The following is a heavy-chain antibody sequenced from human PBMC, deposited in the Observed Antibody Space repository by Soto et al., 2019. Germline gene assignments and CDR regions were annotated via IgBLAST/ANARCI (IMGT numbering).Heavy chain of an antibody. CDR2: ISSSSSYI. CDR3: ARDERTLLYYYYGMDV. J-gene: IGHJ6*02. Sequence: PGGSLRLSCAASGFTFSNYGMNWVRQAPGKGLEWVSSISSSSSYIYYADSVKGRFTISRDNAKNSLYLQMNRLRAEDTAVYYCARDERTLLYYYYGMDVWGQGTTVTVSS. CDR1: GFTFSNYG. V-gene: IGHV3-21*01.